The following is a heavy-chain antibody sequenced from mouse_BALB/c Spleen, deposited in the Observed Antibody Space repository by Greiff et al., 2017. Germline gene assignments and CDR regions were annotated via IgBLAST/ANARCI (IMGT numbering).Heavy chain of an antibody. CDR2: INPSNGRT. Sequence: QVQLQQPGAELVKPGASVKLSCKASGYTFTSYWMHWVKRRPGQGLEWIGEINPSNGRTNYNEKFKSKATLTVDKSSSTAYMQLSSLTSEDSAVYYCAGPFSLGLLYAMDYWGQGTSVTVSS. J-gene: IGHJ4*01. V-gene: IGHV1S81*02. CDR1: GYTFTSYW. D-gene: IGHD3-1*01. CDR3: AGPFSLGLLYAMDY.